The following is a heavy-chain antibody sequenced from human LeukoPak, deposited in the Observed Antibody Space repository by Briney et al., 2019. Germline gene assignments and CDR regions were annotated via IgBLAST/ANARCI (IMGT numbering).Heavy chain of an antibody. Sequence: GESLKISCKGSGYSFTSHWIGWVRQMPGKGLEWMGIIYPGDSDARYSPSFQGQVTISADKSISTAYLQWSSLKASDTAMYYCARLVGATPSGYGMDVWGQGTTVTVSS. J-gene: IGHJ6*02. CDR3: ARLVGATPSGYGMDV. V-gene: IGHV5-51*01. CDR2: IYPGDSDA. CDR1: GYSFTSHW. D-gene: IGHD1-26*01.